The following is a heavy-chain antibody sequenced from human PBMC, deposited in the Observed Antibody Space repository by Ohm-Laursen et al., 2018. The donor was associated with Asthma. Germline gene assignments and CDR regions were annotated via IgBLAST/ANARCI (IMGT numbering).Heavy chain of an antibody. V-gene: IGHV3-30*18. Sequence: SLRLSCSASGFTFSSYGMHWVRQAPGKGLEWVAVGGSYYDGGLKYYADSVNGRFTVSRDDSKNTLYLQMNSLRAEDTAVYYCAKIVVVPAAHGAFDIWGQGTMVTVSS. CDR1: GFTFSSYG. CDR2: GGSYYDGGLK. D-gene: IGHD2-2*01. J-gene: IGHJ3*02. CDR3: AKIVVVPAAHGAFDI.